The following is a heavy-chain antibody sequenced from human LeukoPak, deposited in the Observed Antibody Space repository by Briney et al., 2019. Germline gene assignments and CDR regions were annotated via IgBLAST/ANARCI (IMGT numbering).Heavy chain of an antibody. CDR1: GFTVSSNY. CDR2: IYSGGST. V-gene: IGHV3-53*01. CDR3: AKDREYDILTGYPMDV. J-gene: IGHJ6*02. Sequence: GGSLRLSCAASGFTVSSNYMSWVRQAPGKGLEWVSVIYSGGSTYYADSVKGRFTISRDNSKNTLYLQMNSLRAEDTAVYYCAKDREYDILTGYPMDVWGQGTTVTVSS. D-gene: IGHD3-9*01.